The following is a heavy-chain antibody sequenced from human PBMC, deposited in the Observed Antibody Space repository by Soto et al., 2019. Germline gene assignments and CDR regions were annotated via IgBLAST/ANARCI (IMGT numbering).Heavy chain of an antibody. CDR3: ARVAVGAYWFDP. V-gene: IGHV3-74*01. CDR1: GFTFSNYW. J-gene: IGHJ5*02. CDR2: INMDGTTT. D-gene: IGHD1-26*01. Sequence: EVQLVESGGGLVHPGGSLRLSCAASGFTFSNYWMHWIRQAPGEGLVWVSRINMDGTTTNYADSVEGRFTISRDNARNTLWLQMNSLRADDTAVYYCARVAVGAYWFDPWGQGTLVTVSS.